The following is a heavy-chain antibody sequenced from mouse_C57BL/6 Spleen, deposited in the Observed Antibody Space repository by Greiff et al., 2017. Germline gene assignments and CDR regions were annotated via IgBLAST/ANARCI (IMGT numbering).Heavy chain of an antibody. CDR1: GYAFSSSW. D-gene: IGHD2-1*01. Sequence: VKVVESGPELVKPGASVKISCKASGYAFSSSWMNWVKQRPGKGLEWIGRIYPGDGDTNYNGKFKGKATLTADKSSSTAYMQLSSLTSEDSAVYFCAVYGKGAMDYWGQGTSVTVSS. J-gene: IGHJ4*01. CDR3: AVYGKGAMDY. V-gene: IGHV1-82*01. CDR2: IYPGDGDT.